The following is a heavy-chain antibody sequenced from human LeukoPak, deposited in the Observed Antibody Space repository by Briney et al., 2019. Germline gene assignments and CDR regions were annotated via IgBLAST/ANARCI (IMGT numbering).Heavy chain of an antibody. CDR2: IYYSGST. J-gene: IGHJ4*02. D-gene: IGHD1-26*01. Sequence: SQTLSLTCTVSGGSISSGDYYWSWSRQPPGKGLGRIGSIYYSGSTYYNPSLKSRVTISVDTSKSQFSLKLSSVTAADTAVYYCASLLLVGSCFDYWGQGTLVTVSS. CDR3: ASLLLVGSCFDY. V-gene: IGHV4-39*07. CDR1: GGSISSGDYY.